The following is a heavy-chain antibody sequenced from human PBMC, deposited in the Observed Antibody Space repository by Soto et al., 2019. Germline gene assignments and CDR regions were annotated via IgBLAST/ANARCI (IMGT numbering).Heavy chain of an antibody. Sequence: VQLVESGGGLVQPDRSLRLSCAASGFTFDDFAMHWVRQPPGKGLEWVSLITWNSGTIAYADSVKGRFTISRDSANNALYLQLNSLRAEETAFYFCAKDSGRDGYAPFDYWGQGTLVTVSS. D-gene: IGHD5-12*01. V-gene: IGHV3-9*01. CDR1: GFTFDDFA. CDR2: ITWNSGTI. CDR3: AKDSGRDGYAPFDY. J-gene: IGHJ4*02.